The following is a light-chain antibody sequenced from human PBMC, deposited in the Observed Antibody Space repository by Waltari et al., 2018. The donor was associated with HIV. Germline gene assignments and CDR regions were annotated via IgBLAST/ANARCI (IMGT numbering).Light chain of an antibody. V-gene: IGLV1-40*01. Sequence: QSVLTQPPSVSGAPGQRVTISCTGNSSNIGAGYDVPWYQPLPGTAPKLLIYGSSNRPSGVPDRFSGSKSGTSASLAITGLQAEDEADYYCQSYDSSLSDVVFGGGTKLTVL. CDR3: QSYDSSLSDVV. CDR1: SSNIGAGYD. CDR2: GSS. J-gene: IGLJ2*01.